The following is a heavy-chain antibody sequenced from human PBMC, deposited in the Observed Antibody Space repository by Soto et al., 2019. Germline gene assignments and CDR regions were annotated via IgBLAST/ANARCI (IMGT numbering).Heavy chain of an antibody. D-gene: IGHD3-10*01. CDR2: IYHSGST. J-gene: IGHJ6*02. CDR3: PRGRSRGSGSYPYGMDV. CDR1: GGSISSGGYS. V-gene: IGHV4-30-2*01. Sequence: PSETLSLTXAVSGGSISSGGYSWSWIRQPPGKGLEWIGYIYHSGSTYYNPSLKSRVTISVDRSKNQFSLKLSSVTAADTAVYYCPRGRSRGSGSYPYGMDVWGQGTTVTVSS.